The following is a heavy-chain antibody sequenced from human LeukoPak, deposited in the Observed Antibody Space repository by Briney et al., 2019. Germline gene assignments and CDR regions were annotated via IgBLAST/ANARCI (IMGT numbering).Heavy chain of an antibody. CDR3: AKDYDFWSGYPYGMDV. V-gene: IGHV3-23*01. Sequence: GGSLRLSCADSGFTFSSYAMSWVRQAPGKGLEWVSAISGSGGSTYYADSVKGRFTISRDNSKNTLYLQMNSLRAEDTAVYYCAKDYDFWSGYPYGMDVWGQGTTVTVSS. CDR1: GFTFSSYA. D-gene: IGHD3-3*01. J-gene: IGHJ6*02. CDR2: ISGSGGST.